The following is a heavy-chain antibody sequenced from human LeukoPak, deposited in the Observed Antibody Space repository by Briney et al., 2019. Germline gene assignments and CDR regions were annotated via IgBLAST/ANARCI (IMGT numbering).Heavy chain of an antibody. CDR3: ARDKGVCQQLGYFDY. CDR1: GFTFSSYW. Sequence: GGSLRLSCAASGFTFSSYWMSWVRQAPGKGLEWVANIKQDGSEKYYVDSVKGRFTISRDNAKNSLYLQMNRLRAEATAVYYCARDKGVCQQLGYFDYWGQGTLVTVSS. D-gene: IGHD6-13*01. V-gene: IGHV3-7*01. J-gene: IGHJ4*02. CDR2: IKQDGSEK.